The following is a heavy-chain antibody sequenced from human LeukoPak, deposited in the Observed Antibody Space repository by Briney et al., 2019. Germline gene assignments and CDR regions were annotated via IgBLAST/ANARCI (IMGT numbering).Heavy chain of an antibody. D-gene: IGHD2-15*01. CDR1: GGSFSGYY. J-gene: IGHJ4*02. Sequence: SETLSLTCAVYGGSFSGYYWSWIRQPPGKGLEWIGEINHSGSTNYNPSLKSRVTISVDTSKNQFSLKLSSVTAADTAVYYCARTAGYCNGGSCSAVAAYYFDYWGQGTLVTVSS. CDR2: INHSGST. V-gene: IGHV4-34*01. CDR3: ARTAGYCNGGSCSAVAAYYFDY.